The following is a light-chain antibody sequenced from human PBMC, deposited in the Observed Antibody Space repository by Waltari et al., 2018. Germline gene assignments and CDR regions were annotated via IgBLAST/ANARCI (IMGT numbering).Light chain of an antibody. J-gene: IGLJ3*02. CDR2: EGN. Sequence: QSALTQPASVSGSPGQSITISCTGTSSDIGGYNLLSWYQHHPGKAPKIIIYEGNKRPSGVSYRFSGSKSGNTASLTISGLHTEDEADYYCCSYAGIGTLTFGGGTRVTVL. V-gene: IGLV2-23*01. CDR1: SSDIGGYNL. CDR3: CSYAGIGTLT.